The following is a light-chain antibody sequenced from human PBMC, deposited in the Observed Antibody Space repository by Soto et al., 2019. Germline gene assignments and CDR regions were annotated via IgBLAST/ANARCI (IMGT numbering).Light chain of an antibody. V-gene: IGKV3-20*01. CDR2: GAY. CDR1: QSVSSTY. Sequence: EIVLTQSPGTLSLSPGERATLSCRASQSVSSTYLAWYQHRPGQAPRLLIYGAYSRATGIQDRFSGSGSGTDFTLIISRLEPEDFAVYYCQQYGNSFVGFGQGTKVDIK. J-gene: IGKJ1*01. CDR3: QQYGNSFVG.